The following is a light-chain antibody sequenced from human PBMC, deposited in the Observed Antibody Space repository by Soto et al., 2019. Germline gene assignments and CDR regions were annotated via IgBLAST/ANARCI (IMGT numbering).Light chain of an antibody. V-gene: IGKV3-20*01. CDR2: ATS. Sequence: EIVLTQSPGTLSLSPGDRVTLSCRASQSVSSNYLAWYQQKPGQAPRLLIYATSSRATGIPDRFIGSGSGTDFTLTISRLEPEDFAMYYCQQYGDYNSPRYSFGQGTRLEI. J-gene: IGKJ2*03. CDR3: QQYGDYNSPRYS. CDR1: QSVSSNY.